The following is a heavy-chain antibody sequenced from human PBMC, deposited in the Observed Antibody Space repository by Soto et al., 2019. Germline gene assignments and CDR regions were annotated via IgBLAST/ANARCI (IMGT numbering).Heavy chain of an antibody. V-gene: IGHV3-23*01. CDR2: ISGSGGST. CDR1: GFTFSSYA. Sequence: GGSLRLSCAASGFTFSSYAMSWVRQAPGKGLEWVSAISGSGGSTYYADSVKGRFTISRDNSKNTLYLQMNSLRAEDTAVYYCAKEGRIQLFLVPLYYYYYYMDVWGKGTTVTVSS. CDR3: AKEGRIQLFLVPLYYYYYYMDV. J-gene: IGHJ6*03. D-gene: IGHD5-18*01.